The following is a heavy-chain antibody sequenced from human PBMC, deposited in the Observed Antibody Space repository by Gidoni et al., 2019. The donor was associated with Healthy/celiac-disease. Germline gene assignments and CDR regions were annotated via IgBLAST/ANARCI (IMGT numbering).Heavy chain of an antibody. V-gene: IGHV1-69*06. CDR1: GGTFSSYA. J-gene: IGHJ6*02. D-gene: IGHD3-10*01. CDR3: ATRETAGGSGSYLMSFLHYYGMDV. CDR2: IIPIVGKA. Sequence: QVQLVQSGAEVKKPGSSVKVSCKSSGGTFSSYAIRWVRQTPGQGLEWMGGIIPIVGKANDVKKFQGRVTITADKSTGTAYMEPGSLSSEDTAVYYCATRETAGGSGSYLMSFLHYYGMDVWGQGTTVTVSS.